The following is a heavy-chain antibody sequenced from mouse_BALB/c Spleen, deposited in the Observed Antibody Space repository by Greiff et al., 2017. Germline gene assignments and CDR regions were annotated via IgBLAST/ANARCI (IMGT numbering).Heavy chain of an antibody. D-gene: IGHD2-1*01. J-gene: IGHJ3*01. CDR1: GFTFSDNY. V-gene: IGHV5-4*02. CDR3: ARGRGNRFAY. CDR2: ISDGGSYT. Sequence: EVMLVESGGGLVKPGGSLKLSCAASGFTFSDNYMYWVRQTPEKRLEWVATISDGGSYTYYPDSVKGRFTISRDNAKNNLYLQMSSLKSEDTAMYYCARGRGNRFAYWGQGTLVTVSA.